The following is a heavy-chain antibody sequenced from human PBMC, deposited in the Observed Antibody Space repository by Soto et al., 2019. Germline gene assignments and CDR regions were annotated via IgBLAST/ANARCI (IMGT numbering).Heavy chain of an antibody. Sequence: PSETLSLTCTVSGGSISSYYWSWIRQPPGKGLEWIGYTYYSGSTNYNPSLKSRVTISVDTSKNQFSLKLSSVTAADTAVYYCARSQSLRWLQLTGAFDIWGQGTMVTVSS. D-gene: IGHD5-12*01. CDR2: TYYSGST. J-gene: IGHJ3*02. CDR3: ARSQSLRWLQLTGAFDI. V-gene: IGHV4-59*01. CDR1: GGSISSYY.